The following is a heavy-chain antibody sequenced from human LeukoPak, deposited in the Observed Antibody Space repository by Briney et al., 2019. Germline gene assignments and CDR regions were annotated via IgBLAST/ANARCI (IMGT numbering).Heavy chain of an antibody. V-gene: IGHV3-43*02. Sequence: QPGGSLRLSCAASGFTFDDYAMHWVRHAPGKGLEWVSLISGDGGSTYYADSVKGRFTISRDNSKNSLYLQMTSLRTEDTALYYCAKVGGEHTSGWSEPNFDSWGQGTLVTVSS. CDR1: GFTFDDYA. D-gene: IGHD6-19*01. J-gene: IGHJ4*02. CDR2: ISGDGGST. CDR3: AKVGGEHTSGWSEPNFDS.